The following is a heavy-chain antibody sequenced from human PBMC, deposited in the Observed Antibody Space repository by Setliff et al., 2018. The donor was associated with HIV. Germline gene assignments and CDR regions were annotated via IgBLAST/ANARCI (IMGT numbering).Heavy chain of an antibody. Sequence: ETLSLTCTVSGGSISSSSYYWGWIRQPPGKGLEWIGSIYYSGSTYYNPSLRSRVTISLDTSKNQFSLKLGSVTAADTAVYFCARVRRDGNSFDDWGQGTLVTVSS. J-gene: IGHJ4*02. CDR1: GGSISSSSYY. V-gene: IGHV4-39*07. CDR3: ARVRRDGNSFDD. CDR2: IYYSGST. D-gene: IGHD4-4*01.